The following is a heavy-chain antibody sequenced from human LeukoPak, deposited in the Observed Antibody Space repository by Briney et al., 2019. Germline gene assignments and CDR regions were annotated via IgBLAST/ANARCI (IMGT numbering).Heavy chain of an antibody. D-gene: IGHD3-16*01. Sequence: SVKVSCKASGGTFSSYAISWVRQAPGQGLEWMGGIIPIFGTANYAQKFQGRVTITTDESTSTAYMELRSLRSDDTAVYYCARELSYYYYYMDVWGKGTTVTVSS. CDR3: ARELSYYYYYMDV. CDR2: IIPIFGTA. J-gene: IGHJ6*03. CDR1: GGTFSSYA. V-gene: IGHV1-69*05.